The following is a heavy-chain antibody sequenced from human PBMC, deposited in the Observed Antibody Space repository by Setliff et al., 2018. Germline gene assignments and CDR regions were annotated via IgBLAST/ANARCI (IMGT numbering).Heavy chain of an antibody. CDR3: ARMSGFLYMDV. D-gene: IGHD3-3*01. Sequence: SETLSLTCAAYGGTFSDYHRTWIRQSPEKGLEWIGEINHRGSTNYNPSLKSRVTISIDTSKDQFSLKLISMTAADTAVYYCARMSGFLYMDVWGKGTTVTVSS. CDR2: INHRGST. CDR1: GGTFSDYH. J-gene: IGHJ6*03. V-gene: IGHV4-34*01.